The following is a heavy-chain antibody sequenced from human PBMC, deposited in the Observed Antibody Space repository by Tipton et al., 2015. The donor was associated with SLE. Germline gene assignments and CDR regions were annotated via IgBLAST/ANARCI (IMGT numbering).Heavy chain of an antibody. D-gene: IGHD6-13*01. V-gene: IGHV4-59*11. J-gene: IGHJ3*02. CDR2: IYYSGST. CDR1: GGSISSHY. CDR3: ARDIYSSSLI. Sequence: LRLSCTVSGGSISSHYWSWIRQPPGKGLEWIGYIYYSGSTNYNPSLKSRVTISVDTSKNQFSLKLSSVTAADTAVYYCARDIYSSSLIWGQGTMVTVSS.